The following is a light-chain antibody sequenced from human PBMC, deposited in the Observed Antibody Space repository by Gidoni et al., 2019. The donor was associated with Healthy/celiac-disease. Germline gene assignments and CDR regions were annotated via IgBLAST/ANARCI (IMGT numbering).Light chain of an antibody. Sequence: EIVLTQSPGTLSLSPGERATLSCRASQSVSSSYLAWYQQKPGQAPRLLIYGASSRATGIPDRFSGSGSGTDFTRTISRLEPEDFAVYYYQQYGSSPSITFGQGTRLEIK. V-gene: IGKV3-20*01. J-gene: IGKJ5*01. CDR3: QQYGSSPSIT. CDR2: GAS. CDR1: QSVSSSY.